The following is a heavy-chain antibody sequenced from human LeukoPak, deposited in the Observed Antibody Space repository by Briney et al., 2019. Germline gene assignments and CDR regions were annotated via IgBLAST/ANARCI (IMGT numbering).Heavy chain of an antibody. CDR1: GFTVSSNY. J-gene: IGHJ4*02. D-gene: IGHD3-16*02. CDR3: ARAPYGVGYTAERDY. CDR2: IYRDDTT. Sequence: GGSLILSCAASGFTVSSNYMSWVRQAPGKGLEWVSVIYRDDTTYYADSVKGRFTIFRDNSKNTVYLQMNSLRDEDTAVYYCARAPYGVGYTAERDYWGQGALVTVSS. V-gene: IGHV3-53*01.